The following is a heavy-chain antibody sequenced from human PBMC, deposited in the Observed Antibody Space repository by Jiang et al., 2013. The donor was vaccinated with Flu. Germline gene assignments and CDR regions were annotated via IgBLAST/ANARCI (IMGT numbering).Heavy chain of an antibody. V-gene: IGHV3-48*02. CDR3: ARDPGAYIDY. CDR1: GFTFGHYS. CDR2: ISLNSITI. J-gene: IGHJ4*02. D-gene: IGHD1-1*01. Sequence: QPGGSLRLSCAGSGFTFGHYSMNWVRQTPGKGLEWISYISLNSITIYYADSVKGRFTISRDNAKNSXFLQMDSLRDEDTAVYYCARDPGAYIDYWGQGTLVTVSS.